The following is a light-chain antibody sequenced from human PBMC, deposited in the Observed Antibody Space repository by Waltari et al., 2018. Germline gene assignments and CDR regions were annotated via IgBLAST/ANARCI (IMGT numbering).Light chain of an antibody. CDR1: QSIDTW. V-gene: IGKV1-5*03. CDR2: ETS. CDR3: QHYTSGPYT. Sequence: DIQMTQSPSTLSASVADSVTITCRASQSIDTWLAWYQQKPGKPPKLLIYETSILENGVPSRFSGSGSGTEFTRTISSLQPDDFATYYCQHYTSGPYTFGQGTKLEVK. J-gene: IGKJ2*01.